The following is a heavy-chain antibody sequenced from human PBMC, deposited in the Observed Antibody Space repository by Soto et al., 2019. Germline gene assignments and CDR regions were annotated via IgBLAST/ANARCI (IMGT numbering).Heavy chain of an antibody. Sequence: SETLSLTCTVSGGSISSYYWSWIRQPPGKGLEWIGYIYYSGSTNYNPSLKSRVTISVDTSKNQFSLKLSSVTAADTAVYYCASTYYYDSSGFDYWGQGTLVTVSS. J-gene: IGHJ4*02. CDR2: IYYSGST. CDR1: GGSISSYY. D-gene: IGHD3-22*01. CDR3: ASTYYYDSSGFDY. V-gene: IGHV4-59*08.